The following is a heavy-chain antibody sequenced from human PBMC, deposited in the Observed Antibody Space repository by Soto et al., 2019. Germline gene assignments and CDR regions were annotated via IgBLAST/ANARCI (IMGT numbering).Heavy chain of an antibody. V-gene: IGHV1-58*02. CDR1: VFTFTSSA. CDR3: AAGLLTGYSPLDY. D-gene: IGHD3-9*01. J-gene: IGHJ4*02. Sequence: ASVKVSCKASVFTFTSSAMQWVRQARGQRLEWIGWIVVGSGNTNYAQKFQERVTITRDMSTSTAYMELSSLRSEDTAVYYCAAGLLTGYSPLDYWGQGTLVTVSS. CDR2: IVVGSGNT.